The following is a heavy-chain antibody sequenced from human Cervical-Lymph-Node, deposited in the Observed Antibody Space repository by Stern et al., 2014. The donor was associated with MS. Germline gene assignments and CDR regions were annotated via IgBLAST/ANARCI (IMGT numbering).Heavy chain of an antibody. CDR1: GFTFSSYA. Sequence: VQLVESGGGLVQPGGSLRLSCAASGFTFSSYAMSWVRQAPGKGLEGVSGISGSGGSTYYTDSVKGRFTISRDNSKNTLYLQMNSLRAEDTAVYYCAKDRQWLVRYFDYWGQGTLVTVSS. V-gene: IGHV3-23*04. D-gene: IGHD6-19*01. CDR2: ISGSGGST. J-gene: IGHJ4*02. CDR3: AKDRQWLVRYFDY.